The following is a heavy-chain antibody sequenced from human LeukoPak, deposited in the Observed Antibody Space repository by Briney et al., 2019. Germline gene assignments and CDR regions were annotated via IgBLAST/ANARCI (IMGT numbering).Heavy chain of an antibody. V-gene: IGHV1-69*04. CDR1: GGTFSSYA. Sequence: GASVKVSFKASGGTFSSYAISWVRQAPGQGLEWMGRIIPILGIANYAQKFQGRVTITADKSTSTAYMELSSLRPEDTAVYYCARDLEGRFDPWGQGTLVTVSS. CDR3: ARDLEGRFDP. CDR2: IIPILGIA. J-gene: IGHJ5*02.